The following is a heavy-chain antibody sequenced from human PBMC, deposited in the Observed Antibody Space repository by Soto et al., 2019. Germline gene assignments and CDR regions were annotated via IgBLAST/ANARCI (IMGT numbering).Heavy chain of an antibody. J-gene: IGHJ4*02. D-gene: IGHD2-15*01. V-gene: IGHV3-23*01. CDR1: GFPFSSYA. Sequence: DVQLLESGGALVQPGESLRLSCAASGFPFSSYAMTWVRQAPGKGLEWVSGIANSGGTTFYADSVRGRFTISRDNSKNTLYLQMNNLRAEDTAIYYCAKRIASSCSGWDSWGQGTLVTVSS. CDR2: IANSGGTT. CDR3: AKRIASSCSGWDS.